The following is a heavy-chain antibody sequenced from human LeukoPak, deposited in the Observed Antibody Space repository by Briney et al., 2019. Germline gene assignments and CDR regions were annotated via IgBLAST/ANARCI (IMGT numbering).Heavy chain of an antibody. V-gene: IGHV3-53*01. D-gene: IGHD1-26*01. Sequence: PGGSLRLSCAASGLIVSSNYMSWVRQAPGKGLEWVSLMYSGGSAYYADSVKGRFTISRDNSKNTLSLQMNSLRAEDTAVYYCARNSGSRAIDYWGQGTLVTVSS. CDR3: ARNSGSRAIDY. J-gene: IGHJ4*02. CDR1: GLIVSSNY. CDR2: MYSGGSA.